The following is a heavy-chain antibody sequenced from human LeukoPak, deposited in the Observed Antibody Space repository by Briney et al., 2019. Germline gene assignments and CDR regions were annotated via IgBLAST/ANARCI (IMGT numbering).Heavy chain of an antibody. CDR1: GFTFSSYA. CDR3: AKDGIERQYFQH. Sequence: GGSLRLSCAASGFTFSSYAMSWVRQAPGKGLEWVSAISGSGGSTYYADSVKGRFTISRDNSKNTLYLQMSSLRAEDTAVYYCAKDGIERQYFQHWGQGTLVTVSS. V-gene: IGHV3-23*01. CDR2: ISGSGGST. D-gene: IGHD1-26*01. J-gene: IGHJ1*01.